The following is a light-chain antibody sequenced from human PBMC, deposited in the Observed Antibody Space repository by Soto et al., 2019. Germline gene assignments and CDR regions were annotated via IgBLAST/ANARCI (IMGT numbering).Light chain of an antibody. CDR1: SSDVGGYYY. CDR2: EVS. V-gene: IGLV2-14*01. CDR3: SSYTTSRTSV. J-gene: IGLJ7*01. Sequence: QSVLTQPASVSGSPGQSITISCTGTSSDVGGYYYVSWYQLHPGKAPKLMIFEVSNQPSGVSYRFSGSKSGNTASLTISGLQPEDEADYYCSSYTTSRTSVFGTGTQLTVL.